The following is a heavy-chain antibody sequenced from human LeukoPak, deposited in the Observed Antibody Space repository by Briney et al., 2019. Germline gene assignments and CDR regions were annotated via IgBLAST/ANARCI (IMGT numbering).Heavy chain of an antibody. CDR3: AKDKDSSGYYWGEDY. V-gene: IGHV3-21*01. Sequence: PGGSLRLSCAASGFTFSSYSMNWVRQAPGKGLEWVSSISSSSSYIYYADSVKGRFTISRDNAKNSLYLQMNSLRAEDTAVYYCAKDKDSSGYYWGEDYWGQGTLVTVSS. CDR1: GFTFSSYS. J-gene: IGHJ4*02. CDR2: ISSSSSYI. D-gene: IGHD3-22*01.